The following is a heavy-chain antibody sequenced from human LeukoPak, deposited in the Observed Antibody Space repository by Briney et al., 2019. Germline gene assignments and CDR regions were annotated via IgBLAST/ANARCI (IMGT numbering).Heavy chain of an antibody. D-gene: IGHD2-21*01. CDR3: AREVVVINWFDP. J-gene: IGHJ5*02. V-gene: IGHV4-34*01. CDR2: INHSGST. Sequence: NPSETLSLTCAVYGGSFSGYYWSWIRQPPGKGLEWIGEINHSGSTNYNPSLKSRVTISVDTSKNQFSLKLSTVTAADTAVYYCAREVVVINWFDPWGQGTLVTVSS. CDR1: GGSFSGYY.